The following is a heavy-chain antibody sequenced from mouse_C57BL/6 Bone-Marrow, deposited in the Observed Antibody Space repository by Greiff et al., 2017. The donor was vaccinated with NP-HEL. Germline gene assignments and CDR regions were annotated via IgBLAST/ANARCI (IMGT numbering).Heavy chain of an antibody. V-gene: IGHV5-15*01. CDR2: ISNLAYSI. CDR3: ARHRTGTYWYFDV. J-gene: IGHJ1*03. Sequence: EVKLVESGGGLVQPGGSLKLSCAASGFTFSDYGMAWVRQAPRKGPEWVAFISNLAYSIYYADTVTGRFTISRENAKNTLYLEMSSLRSEDTAMYYCARHRTGTYWYFDVWGTGTTVTVSS. D-gene: IGHD4-1*01. CDR1: GFTFSDYG.